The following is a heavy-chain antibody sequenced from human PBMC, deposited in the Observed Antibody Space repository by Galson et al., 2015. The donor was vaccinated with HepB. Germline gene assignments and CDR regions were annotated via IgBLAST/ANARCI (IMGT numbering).Heavy chain of an antibody. CDR2: ISWNSGSI. Sequence: SLRLSCAASGFTFDDYAMHWVRQAPGKGLEWVSGISWNSGSIGYADSVKGRFTISRDNAKNSLYLQMNSLRAEDTALYYCTRHRYLDYYDSSGYQTRRLFDYWGQGTLVTVSS. CDR3: TRHRYLDYYDSSGYQTRRLFDY. J-gene: IGHJ4*02. V-gene: IGHV3-9*01. D-gene: IGHD3-22*01. CDR1: GFTFDDYA.